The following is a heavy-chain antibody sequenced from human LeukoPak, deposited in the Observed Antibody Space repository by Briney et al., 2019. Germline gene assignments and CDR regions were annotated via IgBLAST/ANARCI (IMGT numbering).Heavy chain of an antibody. D-gene: IGHD1-14*01. CDR3: ARARTRKWADDAFDV. CDR1: GGSFSGYY. Sequence: SETLSLTCAVYGGSFSGYYWSSIRQPPGKGLEWIGEINHSGSTNYNPSLKSRVTISVDTSKNQFSLKLSSVTAADTAVYYCARARTRKWADDAFDVWGQGTMVTVSS. J-gene: IGHJ3*01. CDR2: INHSGST. V-gene: IGHV4-34*01.